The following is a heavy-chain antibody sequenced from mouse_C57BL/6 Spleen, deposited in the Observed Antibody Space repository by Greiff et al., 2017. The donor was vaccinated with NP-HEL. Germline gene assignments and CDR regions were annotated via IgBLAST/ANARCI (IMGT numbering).Heavy chain of an antibody. CDR2: IDPETGGT. D-gene: IGHD3-1*01. CDR3: TRSGPAYAMDD. CDR1: GYTFTDYE. Sequence: QVHVKQSGAELVRPGASVTLSCKASGYTFTDYEMHWVKQTPVHGLEWIGAIDPETGGTAYNQKFKGKAILTADKSSSTAYMELRSLTSEDSAVYYCTRSGPAYAMDDWGKGTSVTVSS. J-gene: IGHJ4*01. V-gene: IGHV1-15*01.